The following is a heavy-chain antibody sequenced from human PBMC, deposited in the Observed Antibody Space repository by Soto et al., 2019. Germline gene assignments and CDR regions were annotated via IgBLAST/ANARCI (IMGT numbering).Heavy chain of an antibody. Sequence: SETLSLTCAVSGVSSSSGGYSLNWIRQPPGKGLEWIGYIYHSGSTYYNPSLKSRVTISVDRSKNQFSLKLSSVTAADTAVYYCASSHAGAHITAAVHWGQGTLVTVSS. V-gene: IGHV4-30-2*01. D-gene: IGHD6-13*01. CDR2: IYHSGST. J-gene: IGHJ4*02. CDR3: ASSHAGAHITAAVH. CDR1: GVSSSSGGYS.